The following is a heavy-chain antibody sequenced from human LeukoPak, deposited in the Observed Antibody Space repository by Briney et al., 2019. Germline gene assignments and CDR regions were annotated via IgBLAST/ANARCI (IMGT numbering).Heavy chain of an antibody. J-gene: IGHJ4*02. V-gene: IGHV3-23*01. CDR2: ITGSGGST. CDR1: GFTFSSYA. Sequence: PGGSLRLSCAASGFTFSSYAMSWVRQAPGKGLDWFSSITGSGGSTYYADSVKGRFTISRDNSKNTLFLQMTSLRAEDTAVYHCAKVYSIDAYNYPFDYWGQGTLVTVSS. CDR3: AKVYSIDAYNYPFDY. D-gene: IGHD5-24*01.